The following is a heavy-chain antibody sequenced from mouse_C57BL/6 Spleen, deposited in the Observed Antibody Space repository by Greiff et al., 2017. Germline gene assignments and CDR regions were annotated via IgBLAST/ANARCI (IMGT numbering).Heavy chain of an antibody. CDR1: GYAFSSSW. J-gene: IGHJ2*01. D-gene: IGHD1-1*01. Sequence: QVQLKESGPELVKPGASVKISCKASGYAFSSSWMNWVKQRPGKGLEWIGRIYPGDGDTNYNGKFKGKATLTADKSSSTAYMQLSSLTSEDSAVYFCARGAITTVVATEYWGQGTTLTVSS. V-gene: IGHV1-82*01. CDR3: ARGAITTVVATEY. CDR2: IYPGDGDT.